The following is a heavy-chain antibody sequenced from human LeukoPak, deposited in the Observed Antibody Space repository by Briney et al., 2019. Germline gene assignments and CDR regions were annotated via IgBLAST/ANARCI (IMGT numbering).Heavy chain of an antibody. CDR2: ICANDGNT. CDR3: ARAAGFSPSWRNLFDP. J-gene: IGHJ5*02. D-gene: IGHD2-2*01. V-gene: IGHV3-23*01. CDR1: GLTFRNYA. Sequence: PGGSLRLSCAASGLTFRNYAMSWVRQAPGKGLEWVSVICANDGNTYYADAVKGRFTISRDNSKDTLYLQMDSLRAEDTAVYYCARAAGFSPSWRNLFDPWGQGTLVTVSS.